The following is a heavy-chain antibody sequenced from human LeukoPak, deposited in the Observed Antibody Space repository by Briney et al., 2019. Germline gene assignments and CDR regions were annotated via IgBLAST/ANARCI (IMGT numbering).Heavy chain of an antibody. CDR2: INPKSGGT. CDR1: GYTFSGYY. J-gene: IGHJ6*03. CDR3: ARDASIAAADDYYYYYYMDV. V-gene: IGHV1-2*02. Sequence: ASVKVSCKASGYTFSGYYMHWVRQAPGQGLEWMGWINPKSGGTNEAQKFHDRVTMTRDTSISTAYMELSRLRSDDTAVYYCARDASIAAADDYYYYYYMDVWGKGTTVTISS. D-gene: IGHD6-13*01.